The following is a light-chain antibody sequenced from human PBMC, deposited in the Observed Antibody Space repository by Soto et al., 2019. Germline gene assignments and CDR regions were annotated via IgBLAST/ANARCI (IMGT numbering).Light chain of an antibody. CDR1: QSVSSD. Sequence: EREHLSCRASQSVSSDLAWYHQKPGQAPRLLIYGAFTRATGIPARFSGSGSGTEFTLTIIILQSEDFVVYYCPQYNILLRPFCHGSIVDI. V-gene: IGKV3-15*01. J-gene: IGKJ3*01. CDR2: GAF. CDR3: PQYNILLRP.